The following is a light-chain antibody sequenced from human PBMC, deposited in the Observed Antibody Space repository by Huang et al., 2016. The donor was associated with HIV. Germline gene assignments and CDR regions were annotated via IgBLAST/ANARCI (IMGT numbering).Light chain of an antibody. V-gene: IGKV3-15*01. CDR2: GAS. CDR1: QSVGSD. CDR3: QQYKNWPPIT. Sequence: EVVMTQSPATLSVSPGERATLSCRASQSVGSDLAWYQQKPGQAPRLVISGASTRATCIPARFSGSGSGTEFTLSISSLQSEDIAVYYCQQYKNWPPITFGQGTRLEIK. J-gene: IGKJ5*01.